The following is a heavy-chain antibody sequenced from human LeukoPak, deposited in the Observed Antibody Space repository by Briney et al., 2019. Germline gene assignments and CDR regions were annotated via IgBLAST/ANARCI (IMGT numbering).Heavy chain of an antibody. V-gene: IGHV3-21*01. D-gene: IGHD2/OR15-2a*01. CDR2: ISSSSSYI. CDR3: ARVETSGVVIGAFDI. J-gene: IGHJ3*02. CDR1: GFTFSSYE. Sequence: PGGSLRLSCAASGFTFSSYEMNWVRQAPGKGLEWVSSISSSSSYIYYADSVKGRFTISRDNAKNSLYLQMNSLRAEDTAVYYCARVETSGVVIGAFDIWGQGTMVTVSS.